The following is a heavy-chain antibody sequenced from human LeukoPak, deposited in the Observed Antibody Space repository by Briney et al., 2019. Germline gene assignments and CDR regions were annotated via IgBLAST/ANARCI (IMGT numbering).Heavy chain of an antibody. CDR3: AGTQLWLSD. Sequence: SVKVSCKASGGTFSTFGISWVRQAPGQGLEWMGGIIPLFDTPRYAQKFQGRVTITADESTSTAYLELTSLRSEDTAMYYCAGTQLWLSDWGLGTLVTVSS. CDR2: IIPLFDTP. CDR1: GGTFSTFG. D-gene: IGHD3-10*01. J-gene: IGHJ4*02. V-gene: IGHV1-69*13.